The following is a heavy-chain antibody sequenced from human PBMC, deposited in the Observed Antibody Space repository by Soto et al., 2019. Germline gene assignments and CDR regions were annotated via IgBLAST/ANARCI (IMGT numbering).Heavy chain of an antibody. Sequence: QVQLVQSGAEVKKPGASVKVSCKASGYTFPSYAMHWVRQAPGQRIEWMGWINAGNGNTKYSQKFQGRVTITRDTSASTAYKEQSSLRTEDTEVYYFAIGQLGVFSWLDPWGQGTPVTVSS. CDR1: GYTFPSYA. J-gene: IGHJ5*02. D-gene: IGHD6-6*01. V-gene: IGHV1-3*01. CDR3: AIGQLGVFSWLDP. CDR2: INAGNGNT.